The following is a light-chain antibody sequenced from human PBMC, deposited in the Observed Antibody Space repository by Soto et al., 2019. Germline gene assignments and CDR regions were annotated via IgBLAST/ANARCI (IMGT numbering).Light chain of an antibody. V-gene: IGKV3-11*01. CDR2: DAS. CDR1: QSVSSY. CDR3: QQRRSWPAT. Sequence: EIVLTQSPAILSMSPGERATLSCRASQSVSSYFAWYQQKPGQAPRLLIYDASNRATGVPARFSGSGSGTDFTLTISSLELEVLGVYYCQQRRSWPATCAQGPKVDIK. J-gene: IGKJ1*01.